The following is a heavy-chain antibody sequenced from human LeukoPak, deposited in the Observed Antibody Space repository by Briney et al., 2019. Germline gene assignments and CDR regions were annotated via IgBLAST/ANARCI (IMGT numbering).Heavy chain of an antibody. V-gene: IGHV1-18*01. CDR1: GYTFTSYG. CDR3: ARGLYSSSWYSDQEDAFDI. Sequence: GASVKVSCKASGYTFTSYGISWVRQAPGQGLEWMGWISAYNGNTNYAQKLQGRVTMTTDTSTSTAYMELRSLRSDDTAVYYCARGLYSSSWYSDQEDAFDIWGQGTMVTVSS. CDR2: ISAYNGNT. J-gene: IGHJ3*02. D-gene: IGHD6-13*01.